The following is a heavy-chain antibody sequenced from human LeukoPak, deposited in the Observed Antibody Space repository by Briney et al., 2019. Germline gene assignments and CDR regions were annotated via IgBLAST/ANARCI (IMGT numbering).Heavy chain of an antibody. J-gene: IGHJ4*02. CDR2: INHKSGGT. D-gene: IGHD3-10*01. CDR3: ATVAGQGEGELLWFGEGIDY. CDR1: GYTFTDYY. Sequence: ASVKLSCTTSGYTFTDYYMHWVRQAPGQGLEWMGWINHKSGGTNFAQTVQGRVTMTRDKSINSAYMELSRLTSDDTAVYYCATVAGQGEGELLWFGEGIDYWGQGTLVTVSS. V-gene: IGHV1-2*02.